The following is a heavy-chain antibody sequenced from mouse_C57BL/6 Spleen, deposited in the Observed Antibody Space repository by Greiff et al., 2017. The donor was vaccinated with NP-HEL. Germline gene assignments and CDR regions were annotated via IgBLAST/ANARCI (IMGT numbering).Heavy chain of an antibody. V-gene: IGHV2-6*01. CDR3: ASDRGYYGSRFAY. J-gene: IGHJ3*01. Sequence: VKLQESGPGLVAPSQSLSITCTVSGFSLTSYGVDWVRQSPGKGLEWLGVIWGVGSTNYNSALKSRLSISKDNSKSQVFLKMNSLQTDDTAMYYCASDRGYYGSRFAYWGQGTLVTVSA. D-gene: IGHD1-1*01. CDR1: GFSLTSYG. CDR2: IWGVGST.